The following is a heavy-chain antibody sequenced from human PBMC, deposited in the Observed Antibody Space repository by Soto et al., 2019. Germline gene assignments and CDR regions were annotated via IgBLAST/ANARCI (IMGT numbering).Heavy chain of an antibody. CDR1: GFTFSTFA. Sequence: QVQLVESGGGVIQPGRSLRLSCTASGFTFSTFALHWVRQGPGKGLEWVAIIWPDGNDKYYADSVKGRFTISSDNSKNTLSLQMNSLRAEDTVVYYCVRGSSCSNGVRYNLGWFGPWGEGTLVTVCS. V-gene: IGHV3-33*01. D-gene: IGHD2-8*01. J-gene: IGHJ5*02. CDR2: IWPDGNDK. CDR3: VRGSSCSNGVRYNLGWFGP.